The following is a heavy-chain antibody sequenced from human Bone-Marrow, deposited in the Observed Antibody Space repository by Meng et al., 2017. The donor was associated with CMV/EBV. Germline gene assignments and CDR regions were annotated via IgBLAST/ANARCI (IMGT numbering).Heavy chain of an antibody. CDR2: INSDGSST. Sequence: CAASGFTFSSYWMHWVRQAPGKGLVWVSRINSDGSSTSYADSVKGRFTISRDNAKNTLYLQMNSLRAEDTAVYYCAREYGSYSWGGDYWGQGTLVTVSS. D-gene: IGHD1-26*01. CDR3: AREYGSYSWGGDY. CDR1: GFTFSSYW. V-gene: IGHV3-74*01. J-gene: IGHJ4*02.